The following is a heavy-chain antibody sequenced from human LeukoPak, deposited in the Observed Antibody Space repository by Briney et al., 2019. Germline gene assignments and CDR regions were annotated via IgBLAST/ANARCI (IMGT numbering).Heavy chain of an antibody. CDR3: ARRVGYCSSTSCYGPFDY. Sequence: SDTLSLPCTVSGGSFSRYYWRWTREPPGKALEWIGYIYYSGSTNYNPSLKSRVNISVDTSKNQFSLKLSSVTAADTAVYYCARRVGYCSSTSCYGPFDYWGQGTLVTVSS. D-gene: IGHD2-2*03. CDR2: IYYSGST. V-gene: IGHV4-59*08. J-gene: IGHJ4*02. CDR1: GGSFSRYY.